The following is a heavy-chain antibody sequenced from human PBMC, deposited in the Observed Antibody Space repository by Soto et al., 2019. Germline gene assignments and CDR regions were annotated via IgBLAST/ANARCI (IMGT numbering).Heavy chain of an antibody. Sequence: QVPLVESGGGVVQPGRSLRLSCAASGFTFTNYGMRWVRQAPGKGLEWVALIWYDGSNKYYAESVKGRFTISRDNSRDTLYLQMNSLRAEDTAVYYCARASEDYSDSIGYYYDYWGQGTLVTVSS. CDR3: ARASEDYSDSIGYYYDY. V-gene: IGHV3-33*01. D-gene: IGHD3-22*01. CDR2: IWYDGSNK. CDR1: GFTFTNYG. J-gene: IGHJ4*02.